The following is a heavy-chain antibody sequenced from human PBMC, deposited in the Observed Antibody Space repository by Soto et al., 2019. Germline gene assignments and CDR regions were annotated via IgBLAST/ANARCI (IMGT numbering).Heavy chain of an antibody. Sequence: QERLVQSGADVRKPGSSVKVSCKVTGGTSTRYAINWVRQAPGQGLEWMGGIVPMFGTSKYAQKFQGRVTITADTSTSIAYMELRSLRSEDTAVYYCNRGSEYDFWSGYLWGQGTLVSVSS. D-gene: IGHD3-3*01. CDR3: NRGSEYDFWSGYL. J-gene: IGHJ4*02. V-gene: IGHV1-69*06. CDR2: IVPMFGTS. CDR1: GGTSTRYA.